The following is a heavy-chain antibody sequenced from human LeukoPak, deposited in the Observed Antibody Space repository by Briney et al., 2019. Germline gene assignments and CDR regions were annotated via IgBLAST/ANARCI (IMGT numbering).Heavy chain of an antibody. Sequence: KPSETLSLTCTVSGGSISGYYWSWIRQPPGKGLEWIGYIYHNGGTNYNPSLQSRLTISVDTSKNQFPLKLSSVTAADTAVYYCARHLRAVAGGRYFDYWGQGTQVTVSS. CDR2: IYHNGGT. V-gene: IGHV4-59*08. CDR3: ARHLRAVAGGRYFDY. J-gene: IGHJ4*02. D-gene: IGHD6-19*01. CDR1: GGSISGYY.